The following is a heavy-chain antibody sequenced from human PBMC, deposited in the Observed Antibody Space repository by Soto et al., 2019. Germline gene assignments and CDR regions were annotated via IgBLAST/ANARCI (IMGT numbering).Heavy chain of an antibody. CDR2: INPNSGGT. V-gene: IGHV1-2*02. CDR3: ARDPSITMVRADRREGNWFDP. D-gene: IGHD3-10*01. Sequence: VASVKVSCKASGYTFTGYYMHWVRQAPGQGLEWMGWINPNSGGTNYAQKFQGRVTMTRDTSISTAYMELSRLRSDDTAVYYCARDPSITMVRADRREGNWFDPWGQATLVTVS. J-gene: IGHJ5*02. CDR1: GYTFTGYY.